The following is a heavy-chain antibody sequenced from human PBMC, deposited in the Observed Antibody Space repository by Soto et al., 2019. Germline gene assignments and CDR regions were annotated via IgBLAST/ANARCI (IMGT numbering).Heavy chain of an antibody. CDR1: GVSISYYY. CDR3: TRYRYGYGVYYFDY. D-gene: IGHD5-18*01. CDR2: IYYSGST. J-gene: IGHJ4*02. V-gene: IGHV4-59*08. Sequence: PSETLSLTCIVSGVSISYYYWSWIRQPPGKELEWIGYIYYSGSTNYNPSLTGRVTISVDTSKNQFSLKLSSVTAADTAVYYCTRYRYGYGVYYFDYWGQGTLVTVSS.